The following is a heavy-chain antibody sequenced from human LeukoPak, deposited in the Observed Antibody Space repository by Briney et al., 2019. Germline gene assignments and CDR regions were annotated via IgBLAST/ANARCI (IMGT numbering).Heavy chain of an antibody. CDR2: IWYDESNQ. D-gene: IGHD3-3*01. J-gene: IGHJ4*02. Sequence: GGSLRLSCVASGLRFRNYGMHWVRQAPGKGLEWVAVIWYDESNQYYVDSVKGRFTVSRDNAKNTLYLQMDSLRAEDTAVYYCATDRNAGKYYDFWGQGTLVTVSS. CDR1: GLRFRNYG. CDR3: ATDRNAGKYYDF. V-gene: IGHV3-33*01.